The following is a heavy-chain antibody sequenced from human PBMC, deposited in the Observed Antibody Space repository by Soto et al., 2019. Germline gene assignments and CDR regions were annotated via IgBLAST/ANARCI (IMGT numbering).Heavy chain of an antibody. V-gene: IGHV1-8*01. CDR1: GYTFTSYD. Sequence: ASVKVSCKASGYTFTSYDINWVRQATGQGLEWMGWMNPNSGNTGYAQKFQGRVTMTRNTSISTAYMELSSLRSEDTAVYYCARMGRYDFWSGYHHDYYYYYMDVWGKGTTVTVSS. CDR2: MNPNSGNT. D-gene: IGHD3-3*01. CDR3: ARMGRYDFWSGYHHDYYYYYMDV. J-gene: IGHJ6*03.